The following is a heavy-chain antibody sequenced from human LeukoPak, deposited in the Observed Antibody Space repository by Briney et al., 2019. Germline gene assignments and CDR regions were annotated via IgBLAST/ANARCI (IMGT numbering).Heavy chain of an antibody. CDR2: IYSGGNT. CDR3: ARDALWCGNNSSCYS. V-gene: IGHV3-53*01. CDR1: GFTVSSNY. J-gene: IGHJ4*02. Sequence: GGSLRLSCAASGFTVSSNYMTWVRQAPGKGLEWVSVIYSGGNTYYADSVKGRFTISRDNSKNTLYLQMNSLRAEDTAVYYCARDALWCGNNSSCYSWGQGTLVTVSS. D-gene: IGHD2-2*01.